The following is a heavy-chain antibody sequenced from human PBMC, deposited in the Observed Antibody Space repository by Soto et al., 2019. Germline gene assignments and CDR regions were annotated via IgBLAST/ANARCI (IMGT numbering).Heavy chain of an antibody. V-gene: IGHV3-21*01. CDR2: ISSSSSYI. Sequence: VQLVESGGGLVKPGGSLRLSCAASGFTFSSYSMNWVRQAPGKGLEWVSSISSSSSYIYYADSVKGRFTISRDNAKNSLYLQMNSLRAEDTAVYYCARDRSSWFNFDYWGQGTLVTVSS. CDR1: GFTFSSYS. D-gene: IGHD6-13*01. J-gene: IGHJ4*02. CDR3: ARDRSSWFNFDY.